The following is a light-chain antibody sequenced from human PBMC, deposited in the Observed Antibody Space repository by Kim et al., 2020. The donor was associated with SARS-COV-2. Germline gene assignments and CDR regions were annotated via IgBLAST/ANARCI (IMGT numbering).Light chain of an antibody. CDR3: QQSNNSPRT. V-gene: IGKV1-39*01. J-gene: IGKJ1*01. CDR2: AAS. CDR1: QSISTY. Sequence: DIQMTQSPSSLSASVGDGVTISCRASQSISTYLNWYQQKPGKAPKFLIHAASSLQSGVPSRFSGSGSGTDFTLTISSLQPEDFATYYCQQSNNSPRTFGQGTKVDIK.